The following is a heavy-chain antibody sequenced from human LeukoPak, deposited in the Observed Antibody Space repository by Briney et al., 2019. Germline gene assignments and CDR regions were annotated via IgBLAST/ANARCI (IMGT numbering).Heavy chain of an antibody. J-gene: IGHJ6*02. D-gene: IGHD2-8*01. CDR2: ISWNSGSI. V-gene: IGHV3-9*01. CDR1: GFIFNNYA. Sequence: PGRSLRLSCAGSGFIFNNYAMHWVRQPPGKGLEWVSGISWNSGSIDYADSVKGRFTVSRDNAKRSLYLQIESLRDDDTAVYHCALGTINKDYYFGMDVWGQGTTVTVSS. CDR3: ALGTINKDYYFGMDV.